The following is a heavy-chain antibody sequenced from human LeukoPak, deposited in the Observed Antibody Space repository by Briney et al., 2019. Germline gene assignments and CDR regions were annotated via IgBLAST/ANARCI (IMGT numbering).Heavy chain of an antibody. Sequence: GGSLRLSCAASGFTFSSYGMSWVRQAPGKGLEWVSAISGSGGSTYYADSVKGRFTISRDNSKNTLYLQMNSLRAEDTAVYYCAKDIPKGLDYDFWSGYYWWGYFDYWGQGTLVTVSS. V-gene: IGHV3-23*01. D-gene: IGHD3-3*01. J-gene: IGHJ4*02. CDR2: ISGSGGST. CDR1: GFTFSSYG. CDR3: AKDIPKGLDYDFWSGYYWWGYFDY.